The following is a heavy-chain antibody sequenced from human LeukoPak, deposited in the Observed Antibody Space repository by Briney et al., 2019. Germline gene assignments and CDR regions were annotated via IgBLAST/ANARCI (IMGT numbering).Heavy chain of an antibody. CDR3: AREYDILTGYNYYYIHV. Sequence: ASVKVSCKASGYTFTGYYMHWVRQVPGQGLEWMGRINPNSGGTNYAQKFQGRVTMTRDTSISTAYMELSRLRSDDTAVYYCAREYDILTGYNYYYIHVWGKGTTVTVSS. D-gene: IGHD3-9*01. CDR1: GYTFTGYY. J-gene: IGHJ6*03. V-gene: IGHV1-2*06. CDR2: INPNSGGT.